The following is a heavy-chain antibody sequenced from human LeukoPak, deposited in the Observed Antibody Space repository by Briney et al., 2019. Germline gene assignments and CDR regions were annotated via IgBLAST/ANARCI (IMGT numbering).Heavy chain of an antibody. J-gene: IGHJ4*02. Sequence: PGGSLRLSCAASGFTFSAYWMSWVRQAPGKGLEWVANIKQDGSDKYYVDSVKGRFTISRDNAKNSPYLQMNSLRAEDTAVYYCARKTAVGSYFDYWGQGTPVTVSS. CDR2: IKQDGSDK. CDR1: GFTFSAYW. V-gene: IGHV3-7*03. D-gene: IGHD3-10*01. CDR3: ARKTAVGSYFDY.